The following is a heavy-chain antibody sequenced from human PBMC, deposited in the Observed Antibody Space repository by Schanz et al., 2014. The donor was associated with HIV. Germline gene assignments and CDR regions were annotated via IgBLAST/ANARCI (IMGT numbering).Heavy chain of an antibody. D-gene: IGHD3-16*01. Sequence: QVQLVQSGAEVKKPGSSVKVSCKASGGTFMTYAISWVRQAPGQGLEWMGGIIPVFGTTNYAQKFQGRVTITADKSTSTVYMELNSLTTEDTALYYCVKGHKYGSNEGDLDHWGQGVLVTVSS. CDR2: IIPVFGTT. CDR1: GGTFMTYA. V-gene: IGHV1-69*06. CDR3: VKGHKYGSNEGDLDH. J-gene: IGHJ4*02.